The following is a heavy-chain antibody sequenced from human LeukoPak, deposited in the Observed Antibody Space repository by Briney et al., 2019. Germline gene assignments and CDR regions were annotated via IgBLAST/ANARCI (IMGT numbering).Heavy chain of an antibody. D-gene: IGHD5-12*01. CDR1: GGTFSSYA. V-gene: IGHV1-69*04. CDR2: IIPILGIA. Sequence: ASVKVSCKASGGTFSSYAISWVRQAPGQGLEWMGRIIPILGIANYAQKFQGRVTITADKSTSTAYMELSSLRSEDTAVYYCASEGVATLDAFDIWGQGTMVTVSS. J-gene: IGHJ3*02. CDR3: ASEGVATLDAFDI.